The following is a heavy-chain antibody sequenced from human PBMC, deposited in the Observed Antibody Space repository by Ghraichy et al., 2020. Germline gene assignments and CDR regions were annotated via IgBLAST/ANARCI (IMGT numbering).Heavy chain of an antibody. J-gene: IGHJ2*01. CDR1: GFTFSSYA. CDR3: ARDPTGNYWYFDL. Sequence: GGSLRLSCAASGFTFSSYAMSWVRQAPGKGLEWVSTFGLSDSSTYYADSVKGRVIISRDNFKNTLYLQMNSLRAEDTAVYYCARDPTGNYWYFDLWGRGTLVTVSS. CDR2: FGLSDSST. V-gene: IGHV3-23*01. D-gene: IGHD7-27*01.